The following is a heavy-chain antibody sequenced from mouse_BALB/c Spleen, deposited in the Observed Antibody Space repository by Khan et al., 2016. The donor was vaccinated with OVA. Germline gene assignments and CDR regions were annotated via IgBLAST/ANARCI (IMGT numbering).Heavy chain of an antibody. CDR2: ISSGGNYT. CDR1: GFTFRTYG. J-gene: IGHJ3*01. V-gene: IGHV5-6*01. D-gene: IGHD2-4*01. Sequence: EVELVESGGDLVKPGGSLKLSCVASGFTFRTYGMSWVRQTPDKRLEWVVTISSGGNYTYYPDSVKGRFIISRDNVKNTLYLEMNSLKSEDTAIYYCAGGDYDEGFAYWGHGTLVTVSA. CDR3: AGGDYDEGFAY.